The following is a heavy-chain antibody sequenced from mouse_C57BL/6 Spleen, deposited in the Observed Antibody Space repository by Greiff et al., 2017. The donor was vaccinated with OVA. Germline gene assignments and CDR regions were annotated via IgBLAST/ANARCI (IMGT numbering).Heavy chain of an antibody. J-gene: IGHJ2*01. V-gene: IGHV5-4*01. CDR2: ISDGGSYT. CDR1: GFTFSSYA. Sequence: EVQVVESGGGLVKPGGSLKLSCAASGFTFSSYAMSWVRQTPEKRLEWVATISDGGSYTYYPDNVKGRFTISRDNAKNNLYLQMSHLKSEDTAMYYCARDIDGYYDYWGQGTTLTVSS. CDR3: ARDIDGYYDY. D-gene: IGHD2-3*01.